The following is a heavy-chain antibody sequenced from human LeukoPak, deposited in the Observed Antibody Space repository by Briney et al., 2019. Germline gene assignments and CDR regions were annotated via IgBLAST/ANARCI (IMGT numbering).Heavy chain of an antibody. Sequence: GGSLRLSCAASGFTFSSHGMHWVRQAPGKGLEWVALMSYDGTNKVYADSVKGRFTISRDNSKNTLYLEMNNLRAEDTAVYYCAKRGYCSGGRCFSFHFDYWGQGTLVTVSS. CDR1: GFTFSSHG. V-gene: IGHV3-30*18. D-gene: IGHD2-15*01. J-gene: IGHJ4*02. CDR2: MSYDGTNK. CDR3: AKRGYCSGGRCFSFHFDY.